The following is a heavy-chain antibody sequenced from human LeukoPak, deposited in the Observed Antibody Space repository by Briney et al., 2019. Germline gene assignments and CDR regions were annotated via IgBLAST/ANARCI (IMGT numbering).Heavy chain of an antibody. CDR2: INHSGST. CDR3: ARVKVVVVAATRGGIDY. D-gene: IGHD2-15*01. Sequence: PSETLSLTCAVYGGSFSGYYWSWIRQPPGKGLEWIGEINHSGSTNYNPSLKSRVTISVDTSQNQFSLKLRSVTAADTAVYYCARVKVVVVAATRGGIDYWGQGTLVTVSS. J-gene: IGHJ4*02. CDR1: GGSFSGYY. V-gene: IGHV4-34*01.